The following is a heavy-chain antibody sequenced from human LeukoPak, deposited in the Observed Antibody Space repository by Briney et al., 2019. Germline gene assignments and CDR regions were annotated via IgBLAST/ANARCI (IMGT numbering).Heavy chain of an antibody. V-gene: IGHV3-15*01. D-gene: IGHD2-21*02. CDR3: TTLCRGYCYIRGY. Sequence: GGSLRLSCAASRFTFNNAWMSWVRQAPGKGLEWVGHIKSKTDGGTTDYAAPVKGIFTISRDDSKNTLYLQMNNLKTEDTAVYYCTTLCRGYCYIRGYWGQGTLVTVSS. CDR2: IKSKTDGGTT. J-gene: IGHJ4*02. CDR1: RFTFNNAW.